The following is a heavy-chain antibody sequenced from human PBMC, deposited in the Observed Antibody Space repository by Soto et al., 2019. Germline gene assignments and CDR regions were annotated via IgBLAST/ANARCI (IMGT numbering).Heavy chain of an antibody. CDR3: TTDTYRTIVTVRFDY. V-gene: IGHV3-15*07. D-gene: IGHD2-2*01. CDR1: GISFAEAL. CDR2: IKSNTEGGTT. Sequence: GGAPRPPCAPPGISFAEALINSGRQAPGRGLEGVGRIKSNTEGGTTDFAEPVNGRFALSRDDSNNMVYLQMNSLKIEDTAVYFCTTDTYRTIVTVRFDYWDHGTLVTVSS. J-gene: IGHJ4*01.